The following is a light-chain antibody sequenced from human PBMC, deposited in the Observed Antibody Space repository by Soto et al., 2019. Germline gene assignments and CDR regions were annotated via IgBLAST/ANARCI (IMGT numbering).Light chain of an antibody. CDR1: QSVDSNY. J-gene: IGKJ1*01. V-gene: IGKV3-20*01. CDR2: GAS. CDR3: QHYGSSPWT. Sequence: EIELPESPATLSLSPGDIYTLSCGASQSVDSNYLAWYQQKRGQSPRLLIYGASSRATGIPDRFSGSGSGPDFTLTISRLEPEDFAVYFCQHYGSSPWTFGQGTKVDNK.